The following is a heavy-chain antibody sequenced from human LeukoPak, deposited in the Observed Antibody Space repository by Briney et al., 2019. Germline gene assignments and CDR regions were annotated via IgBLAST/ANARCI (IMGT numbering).Heavy chain of an antibody. CDR3: ARDGNDFWDDQRFGP. D-gene: IGHD3-3*01. CDR2: INHSGST. J-gene: IGHJ5*02. Sequence: SETLSLTCAVYGGSFSGYYWSWIRQPPGKGLEWIGEINHSGSTNYNPSLKSRVTISVDTSKNQFSLKLSSVTAADTAVYYCARDGNDFWDDQRFGPWGQGTLVTVSS. V-gene: IGHV4-34*01. CDR1: GGSFSGYY.